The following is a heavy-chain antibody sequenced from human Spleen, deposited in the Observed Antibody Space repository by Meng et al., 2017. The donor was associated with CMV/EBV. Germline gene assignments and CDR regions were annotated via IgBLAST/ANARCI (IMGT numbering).Heavy chain of an antibody. CDR2: INQDGSEY. V-gene: IGHV3-7*01. CDR1: GFTFGSFW. Sequence: GESLKISCAASGFTFGSFWMTWVRQAPGKGLEWVANINQDGSEYHYVDSVKGRFTISRDNAKNSLNLQMNSLGAEDTAVYSCARGKHDTSGYSSYYHYGMDVWGQGTTVTVSS. J-gene: IGHJ6*02. CDR3: ARGKHDTSGYSSYYHYGMDV. D-gene: IGHD3-22*01.